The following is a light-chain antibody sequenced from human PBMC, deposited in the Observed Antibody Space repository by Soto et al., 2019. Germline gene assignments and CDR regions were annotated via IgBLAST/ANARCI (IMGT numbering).Light chain of an antibody. J-gene: IGKJ1*01. CDR2: GAS. CDR3: QQYESSRT. Sequence: EIVLTQSPGTLSLSPGDRATLSCRASQSVSSTFLAWYQQKPGQAPRVVIYGASTRDTGIPDRFSGSGSGTDFTLTISRLEPEDFAVYYCQQYESSRTFGQGTKVEMK. V-gene: IGKV3-20*01. CDR1: QSVSSTF.